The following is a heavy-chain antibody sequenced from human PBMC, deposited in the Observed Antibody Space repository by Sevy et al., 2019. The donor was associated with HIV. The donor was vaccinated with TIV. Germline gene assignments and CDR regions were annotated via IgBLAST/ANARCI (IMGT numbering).Heavy chain of an antibody. Sequence: GGSLRLSCAASGFTFTSYTMNWVRQAPGKGLEWVSSISYSGEYIYYADSVNDRFTISRDNAKNSLYLQMNSLGVEDTAVYYCARDEGGYDPFDYWGQGTLVTVSS. D-gene: IGHD6-13*01. CDR2: ISYSGEYI. J-gene: IGHJ4*02. CDR1: GFTFTSYT. CDR3: ARDEGGYDPFDY. V-gene: IGHV3-21*01.